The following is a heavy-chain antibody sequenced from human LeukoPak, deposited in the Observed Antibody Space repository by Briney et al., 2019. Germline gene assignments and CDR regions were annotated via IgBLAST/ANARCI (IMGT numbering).Heavy chain of an antibody. Sequence: ASVKLSCKASGGTFSSYAISWVRQAPGQGLEWMGGIIPIFGTANCAQKFQGRVTITADESTSTACMELSSLRSEDTAVYYCARAEGFWSGYYWGYWGQGTLVTVSS. D-gene: IGHD3-3*01. CDR1: GGTFSSYA. CDR2: IIPIFGTA. CDR3: ARAEGFWSGYYWGY. J-gene: IGHJ4*02. V-gene: IGHV1-69*01.